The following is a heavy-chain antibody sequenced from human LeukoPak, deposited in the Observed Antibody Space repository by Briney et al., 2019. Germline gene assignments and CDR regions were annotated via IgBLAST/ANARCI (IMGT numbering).Heavy chain of an antibody. CDR3: ARCSYYYGSGSYPDY. Sequence: GGSLRLSCAASGFTFSDYAMNWVRQAPGKGLEWVSYISTSSTTIYYADSVKGRFTISRDNSKNTLYLQMNSLRAEDTAVYYCARCSYYYGSGSYPDYWGQGTLVTVSS. V-gene: IGHV3-48*01. J-gene: IGHJ4*02. CDR1: GFTFSDYA. D-gene: IGHD3-10*01. CDR2: ISTSSTTI.